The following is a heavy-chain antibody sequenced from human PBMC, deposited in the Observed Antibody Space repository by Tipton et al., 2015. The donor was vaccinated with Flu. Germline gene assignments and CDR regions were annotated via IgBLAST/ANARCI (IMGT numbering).Heavy chain of an antibody. CDR1: GGSISSGSYY. J-gene: IGHJ4*02. V-gene: IGHV4-61*02. CDR2: IYTSGST. CDR3: ARAGYSYGALHFDY. D-gene: IGHD5-18*01. Sequence: TLSLTCTVSGGSISSGSYYWSWIRQPAGKGLEWTGRIYTSGSTNYNPSLKSRVTISVDTSKNQFSLKLSSVTAADTAVYYCARAGYSYGALHFDYWGQGTLVTVSS.